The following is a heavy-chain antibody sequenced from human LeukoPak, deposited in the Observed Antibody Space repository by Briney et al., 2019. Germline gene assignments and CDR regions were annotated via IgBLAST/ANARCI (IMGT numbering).Heavy chain of an antibody. CDR1: GFIFSTYA. V-gene: IGHV3-9*01. Sequence: GGSLRLSCEASGFIFSTYAMAWVRQAPGKGLDWVSGISWNSGSIGYADSVKGRFTISRDNAKNSLYLQMNSLRAEDTALYYCAKGYCSSTSCHFDYWGQGTLVTVSS. J-gene: IGHJ4*02. D-gene: IGHD2-2*01. CDR3: AKGYCSSTSCHFDY. CDR2: ISWNSGSI.